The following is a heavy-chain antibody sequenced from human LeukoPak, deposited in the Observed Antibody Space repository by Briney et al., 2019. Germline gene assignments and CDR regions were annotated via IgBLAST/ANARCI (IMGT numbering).Heavy chain of an antibody. D-gene: IGHD2-15*01. V-gene: IGHV4-61*02. CDR1: GGSISSGSSF. CDR2: IYTSGST. J-gene: IGHJ3*02. CDR3: ASDRIEVDAFDI. Sequence: PSQTLSLTCTLSGGSISSGSSFCSWIRQPAGKGLEWIGRIYTSGSTNYNPSLKSRVTISVDTSKNQFSLKLSSVTPADTAVYYCASDRIEVDAFDIWGQGTMVTVSS.